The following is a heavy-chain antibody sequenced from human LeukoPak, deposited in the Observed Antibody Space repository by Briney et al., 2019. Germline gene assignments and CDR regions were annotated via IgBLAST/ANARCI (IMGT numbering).Heavy chain of an antibody. CDR3: AKDNDYYDSSGLFDY. Sequence: GGSLRLSCTASGFAFDEHGMSWVRQVPGKGLEWVSGINWSGGSTGYADPLRGRFTISRDNAKNSLYLQMDSLRAEDTALYYCAKDNDYYDSSGLFDYWGQGTLVTVSS. V-gene: IGHV3-20*04. CDR1: GFAFDEHG. D-gene: IGHD3-22*01. CDR2: INWSGGST. J-gene: IGHJ4*02.